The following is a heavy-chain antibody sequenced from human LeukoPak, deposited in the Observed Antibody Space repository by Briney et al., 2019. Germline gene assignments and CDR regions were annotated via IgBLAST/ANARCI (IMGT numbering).Heavy chain of an antibody. J-gene: IGHJ3*02. CDR3: ARRSSYDILTGYGSGAFDI. D-gene: IGHD3-9*01. CDR2: IYYSGST. V-gene: IGHV4-39*01. Sequence: SETLSLTCTVSGGSISSSSYYWGWIRQPPGKGLEWIGSIYYSGSTYYNPSLKSRVTISVDTSKNQFSLKLSSVTAADTAVNYCARRSSYDILTGYGSGAFDIWGQGTMVTVSS. CDR1: GGSISSSSYY.